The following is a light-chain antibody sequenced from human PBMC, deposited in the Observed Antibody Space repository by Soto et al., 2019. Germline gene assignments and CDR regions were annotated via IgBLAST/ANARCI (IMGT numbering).Light chain of an antibody. Sequence: EIVLTQSPGTLSLSPGERATLSCRTSQSVSSNYLAWYQQRPGLAPRLLIYDASNRATGIPDRFSGSGSGTDITLTISRLEPEDFAVYYCQQYGVSRTFGQGTKVDI. CDR2: DAS. CDR1: QSVSSNY. CDR3: QQYGVSRT. J-gene: IGKJ1*01. V-gene: IGKV3D-20*01.